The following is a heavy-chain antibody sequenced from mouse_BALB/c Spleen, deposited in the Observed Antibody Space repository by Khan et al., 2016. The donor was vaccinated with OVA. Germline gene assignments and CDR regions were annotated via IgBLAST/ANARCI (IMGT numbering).Heavy chain of an antibody. CDR2: ISYSGRN. V-gene: IGHV3-2*02. CDR1: GYSITSGYG. CDR3: ARTARIKY. Sequence: EVKLLESGPGLVKPSQSLTLTCTVTGYSITSGYGWNWIRQFPGNKLEWMGYISYSGRNNYNPSLKSRISITRDTYQNQFFLHLKSGPTEDTATYNCARTARIKYWGQGTTLTVSS. J-gene: IGHJ2*01. D-gene: IGHD1-2*01.